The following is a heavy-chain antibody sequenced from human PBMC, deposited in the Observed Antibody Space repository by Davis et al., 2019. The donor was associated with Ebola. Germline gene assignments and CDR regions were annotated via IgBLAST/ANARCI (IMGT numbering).Heavy chain of an antibody. CDR1: GFTFSTFW. CDR2: IKQEATET. J-gene: IGHJ5*02. CDR3: ARAAVSASKSWFDP. D-gene: IGHD2-2*01. V-gene: IGHV3-7*03. Sequence: GESLKISCEASGFTFSTFWMNWVRQAPGKGLEWVAHIKQEATETYYVDSVKGRFTISRDNAKNSLFLQMNSLGAEDTAVYYCARAAVSASKSWFDPWGQGTLVTVSS.